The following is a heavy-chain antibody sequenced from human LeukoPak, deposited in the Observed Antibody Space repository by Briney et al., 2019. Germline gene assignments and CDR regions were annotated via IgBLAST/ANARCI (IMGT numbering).Heavy chain of an antibody. J-gene: IGHJ5*02. V-gene: IGHV4-39*07. CDR2: IYYSGTT. CDR1: GGSISTTSYY. Sequence: SETLSLTCTVSGGSISTTSYYWGWIRQPPGKGLEWIGSIYYSGTTHYNPSLESRVTISVDTSKNQFSLKLASVTAADAAIYYCAKGAGGFSYYNWFDPWGQGTLVTVSS. D-gene: IGHD5-18*01. CDR3: AKGAGGFSYYNWFDP.